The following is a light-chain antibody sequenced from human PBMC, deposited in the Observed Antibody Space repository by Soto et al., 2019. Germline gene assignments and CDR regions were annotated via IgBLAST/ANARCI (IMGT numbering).Light chain of an antibody. J-gene: IGLJ2*01. Sequence: QSALTQPASVSGSPGQSITISSTGSSSDVGGYNYVSWYQQLPGKAPRLMIYDVSNRPSGVSNRFSGSKSGNTASLTISGLQAEDEADYYCSSFTSRTTLIFGGGTKLTVL. CDR1: SSDVGGYNY. CDR3: SSFTSRTTLI. CDR2: DVS. V-gene: IGLV2-14*03.